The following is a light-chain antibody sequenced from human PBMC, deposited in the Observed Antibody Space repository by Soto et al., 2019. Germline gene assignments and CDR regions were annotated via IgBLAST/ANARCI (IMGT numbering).Light chain of an antibody. CDR2: EVR. Sequence: QSVLTQPASVSGSPGQSITISCTGTSSDTGDYNFFSWYQQHPGKAPKLMIFEVRDRPSGISSRFSGSKSGNTASLTISGLQTEDEADYYCSSFSLSSTLYVFGTGTKVTVL. V-gene: IGLV2-14*01. J-gene: IGLJ1*01. CDR1: SSDTGDYNF. CDR3: SSFSLSSTLYV.